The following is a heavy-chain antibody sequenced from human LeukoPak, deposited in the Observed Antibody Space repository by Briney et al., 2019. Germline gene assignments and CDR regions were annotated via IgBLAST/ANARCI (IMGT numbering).Heavy chain of an antibody. CDR1: GFTFSSYG. D-gene: IGHD2-15*01. CDR3: AKDGTYCSGGSCSPTHYYYYGMDV. V-gene: IGHV3-30*18. CDR2: ISYDGSNK. J-gene: IGHJ6*02. Sequence: PGGSLRLSCAASGFTFSSYGMHWVRQAPGKGLEWVAVISYDGSNKYYADSVKGRFTISRDNSKNTLYLQMNSLRAEDTAVYYCAKDGTYCSGGSCSPTHYYYYGMDVWGQGTTVTVSS.